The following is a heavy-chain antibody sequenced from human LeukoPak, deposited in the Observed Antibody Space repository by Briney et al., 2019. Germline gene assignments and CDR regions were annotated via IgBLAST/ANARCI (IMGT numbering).Heavy chain of an antibody. V-gene: IGHV3-21*01. Sequence: GGSLRLSSAASGFTFSSYSMNWVRQAPGKGLEWVSFISSSSSYIYFADSIKGRFTISRDNAKRSLYLQMNSLRAEDTAVYYCARGEWSSSPFDYWGQGTLVTVSS. J-gene: IGHJ4*02. CDR1: GFTFSSYS. CDR3: ARGEWSSSPFDY. CDR2: ISSSSSYI. D-gene: IGHD6-6*01.